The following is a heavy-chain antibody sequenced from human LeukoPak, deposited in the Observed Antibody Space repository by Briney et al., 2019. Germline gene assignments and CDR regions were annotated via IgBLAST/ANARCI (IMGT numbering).Heavy chain of an antibody. CDR1: GGSISSYY. V-gene: IGHV4-4*09. D-gene: IGHD6-19*01. CDR2: IYTSGST. J-gene: IGHJ4*02. Sequence: SETLSLTCTVSGGSISSYYWSWIRQPPGKGLEWIGYIYTSGSTNYNPSLKSRVTISVDTSKNQFSLKLSSVTAADTAVYYCARVLVSFPYISGWYFFDYWGQGTLVTVSS. CDR3: ARVLVSFPYISGWYFFDY.